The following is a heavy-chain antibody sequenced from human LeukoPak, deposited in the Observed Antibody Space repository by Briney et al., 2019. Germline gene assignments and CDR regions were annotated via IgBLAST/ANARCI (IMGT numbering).Heavy chain of an antibody. CDR3: ARDWSHSVAQFGRSYWFDP. Sequence: SETLSLTCIASGGSISGYYWSWLRQPAGKGLEWIGHMDTSGHTNYNSSLMSRVTMSVDTSKNQFSLRLTSVTAADTAVYYCARDWSHSVAQFGRSYWFDPWGQGTLVTVSS. V-gene: IGHV4-4*07. J-gene: IGHJ5*02. CDR1: GGSISGYY. D-gene: IGHD2-15*01. CDR2: MDTSGHT.